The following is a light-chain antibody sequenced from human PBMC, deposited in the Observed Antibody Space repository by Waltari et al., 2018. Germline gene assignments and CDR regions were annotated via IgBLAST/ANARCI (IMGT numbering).Light chain of an antibody. Sequence: SYDLTQSPSVSVFPGQTARITCSGDKLEDQYANWYQQKAGQSPVLVIYQDTKRPLGIPGRFSGSSSGNTATLTISGTQSLDEADYFCQVWDTTTAVFGGGTKVTVL. V-gene: IGLV3-1*01. J-gene: IGLJ3*02. CDR2: QDT. CDR3: QVWDTTTAV. CDR1: KLEDQY.